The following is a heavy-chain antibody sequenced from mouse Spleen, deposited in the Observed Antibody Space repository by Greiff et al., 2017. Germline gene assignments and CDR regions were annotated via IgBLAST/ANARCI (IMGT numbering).Heavy chain of an antibody. CDR3: ARNYLYYFDY. CDR2: INPSSGYT. Sequence: QVQLKESGAELARPGASVKMSCKASGYTFTSYTMHWVKQRPGQGLEWIGYINPSSGYTKYNQKFKDKATLTADKSSSTAYMQLSSLTSEDSAVYYCARNYLYYFDYWGQGTTLTVSS. V-gene: IGHV1-4*01. D-gene: IGHD2-1*01. J-gene: IGHJ2*01. CDR1: GYTFTSYT.